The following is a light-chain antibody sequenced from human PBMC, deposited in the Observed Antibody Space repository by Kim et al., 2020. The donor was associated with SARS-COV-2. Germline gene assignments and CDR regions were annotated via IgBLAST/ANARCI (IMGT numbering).Light chain of an antibody. Sequence: GQTITSTSTGTSSDVGGYNYVSWYQQHQGKAPKLMIYHVSYRPSGVSNRFSGSKSGNTASLTISGLQADDEADYYCSSYTSISTYVFGTGTQLTVL. J-gene: IGLJ1*01. CDR1: SSDVGGYNY. CDR2: HVS. V-gene: IGLV2-14*03. CDR3: SSYTSISTYV.